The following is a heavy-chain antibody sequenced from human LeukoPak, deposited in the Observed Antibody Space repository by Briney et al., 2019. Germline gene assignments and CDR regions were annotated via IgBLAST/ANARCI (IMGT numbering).Heavy chain of an antibody. CDR3: ARSSRRIYFVLFDY. V-gene: IGHV4-39*07. D-gene: IGHD3-9*01. CDR1: GGSISTSRYY. CDR2: IYYSGST. Sequence: PSETLSLTCTVSGGSISTSRYYWGWIRQPPGKGLEWIGSIYYSGSTYYNPSLESRVTISVDTSKNQFSLKLSSVTAADTAVYYCARSSRRIYFVLFDYWGQGTLVTVSS. J-gene: IGHJ4*02.